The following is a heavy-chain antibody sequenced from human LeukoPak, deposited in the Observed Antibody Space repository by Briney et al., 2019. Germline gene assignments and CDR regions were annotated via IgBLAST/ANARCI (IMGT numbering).Heavy chain of an antibody. V-gene: IGHV3-48*03. CDR2: ITTSGSVT. CDR3: ASDLFFVDY. J-gene: IGHJ4*02. D-gene: IGHD2/OR15-2a*01. Sequence: GGSLRLSCAASGFTFSNYDMNWVRQAPGKGLEWVSFITTSGSVTYYADSVKGRFTISRDNAINSLYLQMNSLRADDTAVYYCASDLFFVDYWGQGTLVTVSS. CDR1: GFTFSNYD.